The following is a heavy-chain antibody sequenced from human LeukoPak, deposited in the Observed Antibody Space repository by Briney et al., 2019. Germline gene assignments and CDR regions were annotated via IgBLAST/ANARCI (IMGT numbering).Heavy chain of an antibody. Sequence: PGRSLRLSCAVSGFTFDDYAMHWVRQVPGKGLEWVSGISWNSETIGYADSVKGRFTISRDNAKNSLYLQMDSLRAEDTAVYYCASLTAMGDFDYWGQGTLVTVSS. D-gene: IGHD5-18*01. CDR2: ISWNSETI. CDR3: ASLTAMGDFDY. CDR1: GFTFDDYA. V-gene: IGHV3-9*01. J-gene: IGHJ4*02.